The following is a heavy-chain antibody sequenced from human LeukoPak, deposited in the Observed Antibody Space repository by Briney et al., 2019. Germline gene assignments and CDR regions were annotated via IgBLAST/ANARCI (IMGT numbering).Heavy chain of an antibody. CDR2: ISWDGDIT. CDR1: GFTFHDYA. V-gene: IGHV3-43*01. D-gene: IGHD3-22*01. CDR3: AKARGLIGGAFDI. J-gene: IGHJ3*02. Sequence: PGGSLRLSCAASGFTFHDYAMHWVRQAPGKGLEWVSLISWDGDITYYADCVKGRFTISRDNSKNSLYLQMNSLRTEDTALYYCAKARGLIGGAFDIWGQGTMVTVSS.